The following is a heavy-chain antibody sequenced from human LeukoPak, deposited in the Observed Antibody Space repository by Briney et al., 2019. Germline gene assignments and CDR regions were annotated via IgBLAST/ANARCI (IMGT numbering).Heavy chain of an antibody. V-gene: IGHV3-30*18. CDR3: AKDRGDSSRGGEYYFDY. CDR1: GFTFSSYG. Sequence: GRSLRLSCAASGFTFSSYGMHWVRQAPGKGLEWVAVISYDGSNKYYADSVKGRFTISRDNSKNTLYLQMNSLRAEDTAVYYCAKDRGDSSRGGEYYFDYWGQGTLVTVSS. J-gene: IGHJ4*02. CDR2: ISYDGSNK. D-gene: IGHD6-13*01.